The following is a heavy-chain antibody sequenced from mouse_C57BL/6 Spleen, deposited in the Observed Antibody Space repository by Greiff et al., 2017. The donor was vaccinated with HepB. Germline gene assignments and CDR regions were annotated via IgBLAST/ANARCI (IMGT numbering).Heavy chain of an antibody. CDR1: GYTFTSYW. CDR3: ESAHDYDNYYYAMDY. J-gene: IGHJ4*01. CDR2: IDPSDSET. D-gene: IGHD2-4*01. Sequence: QVQLQQPGAELVRPGSSVKLSCKASGYTFTSYWMHWVKQRPIQGLEWIGNIDPSDSETHYNQKFKDKATLTVDKSSSTAYMQLSSLTSEDSAVYYGESAHDYDNYYYAMDYWGQGTTVTVSS. V-gene: IGHV1-52*01.